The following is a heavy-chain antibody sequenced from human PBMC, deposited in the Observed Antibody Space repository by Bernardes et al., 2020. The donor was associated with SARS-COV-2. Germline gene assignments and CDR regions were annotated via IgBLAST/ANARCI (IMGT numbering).Heavy chain of an antibody. D-gene: IGHD4-17*01. J-gene: IGHJ4*02. Sequence: SEPLSLTCTVSGGSISVPYYWGWMRPSPGKGLDWLAAIYYTGAPYYNPALKSRVTISVDTLKNQFSLELRSLTAADTAVYFCVRHDGMTTATTTRFLSVWGQGMLVTVSS. CDR1: GGSISVPYY. CDR2: IYYTGAP. V-gene: IGHV4-39*01. CDR3: VRHDGMTTATTTRFLSV.